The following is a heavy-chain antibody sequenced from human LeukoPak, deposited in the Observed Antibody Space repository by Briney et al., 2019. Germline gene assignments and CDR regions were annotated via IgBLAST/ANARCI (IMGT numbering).Heavy chain of an antibody. V-gene: IGHV4-39*01. CDR2: IYYSGST. D-gene: IGHD6-19*01. CDR1: GGSISNYY. Sequence: PSETLSLTCTVSGGSISNYYWGWIRQPPGKGLEWIGSIYYSGSTYYNPSLKSRVTISVDTSKNQFSLKLSSVTAADTAVYYCARQWLAFDYWGQGTLVTVSS. CDR3: ARQWLAFDY. J-gene: IGHJ4*02.